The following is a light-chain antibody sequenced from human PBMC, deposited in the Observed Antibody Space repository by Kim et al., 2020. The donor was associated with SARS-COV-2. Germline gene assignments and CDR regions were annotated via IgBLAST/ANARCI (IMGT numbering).Light chain of an antibody. Sequence: ASVGDSITITCRASQSISSWLAWYQQKPGKAPKLLIYKASSLESGVPSRFSGSGSGTEFTLTISSLQPDDFATYYCQQYNSYSKYTFGQGTKLEI. CDR3: QQYNSYSKYT. J-gene: IGKJ2*01. V-gene: IGKV1-5*03. CDR1: QSISSW. CDR2: KAS.